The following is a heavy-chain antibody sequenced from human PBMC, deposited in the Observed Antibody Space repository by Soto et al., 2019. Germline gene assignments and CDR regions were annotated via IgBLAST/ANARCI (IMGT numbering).Heavy chain of an antibody. D-gene: IGHD3-9*01. CDR1: GGSVSSSDYF. CDR2: VFYSGST. Sequence: QLQLQESGPGLVKPSGTLSLTCSVSGGSVSSSDYFWGWIRQPPGKGLEWIGSVFYSGSTYYNPSLKSRLPLSVDTSKNQFSLRLTSVTAADTAVYFCARHPTISGGSPILQYFGAHFDNWGHGTLLTVSS. V-gene: IGHV4-39*01. J-gene: IGHJ4*01. CDR3: ARHPTISGGSPILQYFGAHFDN.